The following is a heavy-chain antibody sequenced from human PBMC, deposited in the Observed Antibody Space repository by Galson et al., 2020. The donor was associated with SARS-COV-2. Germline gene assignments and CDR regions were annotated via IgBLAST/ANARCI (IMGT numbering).Heavy chain of an antibody. V-gene: IGHV2-70*11. J-gene: IGHJ4*02. D-gene: IGHD2-2*01. Sequence: SGPTLVKPTQTLTLTCTFSGFSLTTSGMCVTWIRQPPGKALEWLARIDWVDDKSYNTSLKTRLTISKDTSKNQVVLTLTNMDPVDTATYYCARFVVVPAAIDYWGQGTLVTVSS. CDR1: GFSLTTSGMC. CDR3: ARFVVVPAAIDY. CDR2: IDWVDDK.